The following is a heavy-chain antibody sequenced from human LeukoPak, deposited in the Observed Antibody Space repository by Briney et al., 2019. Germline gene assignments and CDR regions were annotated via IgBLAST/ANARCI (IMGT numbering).Heavy chain of an antibody. D-gene: IGHD2-8*01. J-gene: IGHJ4*02. CDR3: ARDSLKTR. Sequence: SETLSLTCTVSGYSISSGYYWGWIRQPPGKGLEWIGSIYHSGSTYYNPSLKSRVTISVDTSKNQFSLKLSSVTAADTAVYYCARDSLKTRWGQGTLVTVSS. CDR1: GYSISSGYY. CDR2: IYHSGST. V-gene: IGHV4-38-2*02.